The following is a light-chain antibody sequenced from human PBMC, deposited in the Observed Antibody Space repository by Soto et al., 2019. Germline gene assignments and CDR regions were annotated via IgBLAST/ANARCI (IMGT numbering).Light chain of an antibody. J-gene: IGKJ5*01. CDR2: SAF. Sequence: DIQMTQSPSARSASIGDRGTRTCRASQNIGSFLNWYTTKPGEDPRLLVYSAFRIQSGVPSRFNAIGSGNDGTLSIRSLQPEEGSTHYGKPGSTTPITVGLGKRLAIK. CDR3: KPGSTTPIT. V-gene: IGKV1-39*01. CDR1: QNIGSF.